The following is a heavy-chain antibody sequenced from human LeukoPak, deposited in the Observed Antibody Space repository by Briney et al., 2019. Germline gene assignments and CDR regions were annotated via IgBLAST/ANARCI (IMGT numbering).Heavy chain of an antibody. CDR1: GFTFSSYS. J-gene: IGHJ6*04. V-gene: IGHV3-48*04. D-gene: IGHD3-16*01. CDR2: ISKSSTSI. CDR3: ASGGHLDV. Sequence: GGSLRLSCVASGFTFSSYSVNWVRQAPGKGLEWLSYISKSSTSIYYADSMKGRLTISRDNAKNSLYLQTSSLRAEDTAVYYCASGGHLDVWGTGTTVTVSS.